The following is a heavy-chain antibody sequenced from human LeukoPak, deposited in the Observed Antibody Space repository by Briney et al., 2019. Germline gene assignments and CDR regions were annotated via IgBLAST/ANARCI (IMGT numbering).Heavy chain of an antibody. CDR3: AREARHWYFDL. CDR2: ICSISSYI. CDR1: XFTFXSXS. Sequence: GGSLXXXXXXXXFTFXSXSXXWXRXXXXKXXXLVSSICSISSYIYYADSVKGRFTISRDNAKNSLYLQMNSLRAEDTAVYYCAREARHWYFDLWGRGTLVTVSS. J-gene: IGHJ2*01. V-gene: IGHV3-21*01.